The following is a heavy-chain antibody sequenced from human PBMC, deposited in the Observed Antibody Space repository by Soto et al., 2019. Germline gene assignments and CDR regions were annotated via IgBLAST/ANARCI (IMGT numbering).Heavy chain of an antibody. J-gene: IGHJ4*02. D-gene: IGHD6-13*01. CDR1: GGSISSSSPY. CDR2: IYYTGIT. Sequence: QLQLQESGPGLVKPSETLSLTCGVSGGSISSSSPYWGWIRQPPGKGLQWIGNIYYTGITYFNPSLKSRGTISVDTSKTQFFLKLTSVTAADTAVYYCATGYGSSWYDYWGQGTLVTVAS. CDR3: ATGYGSSWYDY. V-gene: IGHV4-39*01.